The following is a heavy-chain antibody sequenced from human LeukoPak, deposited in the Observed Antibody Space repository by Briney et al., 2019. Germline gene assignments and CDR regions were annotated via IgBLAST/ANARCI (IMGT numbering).Heavy chain of an antibody. Sequence: GESLKISCTSSGYTFASYWVGWVRQVSGKDLEWMGIIFPGDSDTRYSPSFQGQVTISADKSVSTAYLQWSSLKASDSAVYFCVRPIGDSRHWYIDLWGRGTRVTVSS. D-gene: IGHD4-17*01. CDR3: VRPIGDSRHWYIDL. J-gene: IGHJ2*01. V-gene: IGHV5-51*01. CDR2: IFPGDSDT. CDR1: GYTFASYW.